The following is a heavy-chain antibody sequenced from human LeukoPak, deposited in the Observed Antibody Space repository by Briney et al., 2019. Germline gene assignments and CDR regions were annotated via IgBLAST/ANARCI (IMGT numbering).Heavy chain of an antibody. CDR1: GFTFSSYW. V-gene: IGHV3-21*01. J-gene: IGHJ4*02. CDR3: ARDKARDGYNLFDY. Sequence: GGSLRLSCAASGFTFSSYWMSWVRQAPGKGLEWVSSIRSSSSYIYYADSVKGRFTISRDDAKNSLFLQMNSLRAEDTAVYYCARDKARDGYNLFDYWGQGTLVIVSS. D-gene: IGHD5-24*01. CDR2: IRSSSSYI.